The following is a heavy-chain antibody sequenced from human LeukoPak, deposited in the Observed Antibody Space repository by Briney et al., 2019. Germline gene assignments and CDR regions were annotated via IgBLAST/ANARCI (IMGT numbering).Heavy chain of an antibody. CDR2: IYYSGST. Sequence: SETLSLTCTVSGGSISSDYWSWIRQHPGKGLEWIGYIYYSGSTYYNPSLKSRVTISVDTSKNQFSLKLSSVTAADTAVYYCARVDYGGNPITFDYWGQGTLVTVSS. V-gene: IGHV4-31*03. CDR1: GGSISSDY. D-gene: IGHD4-23*01. J-gene: IGHJ4*02. CDR3: ARVDYGGNPITFDY.